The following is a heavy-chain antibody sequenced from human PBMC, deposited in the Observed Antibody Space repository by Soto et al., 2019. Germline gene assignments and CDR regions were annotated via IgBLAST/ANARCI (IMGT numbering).Heavy chain of an antibody. CDR1: GFTFGDYA. V-gene: IGHV3-49*01. D-gene: IGHD4-17*01. CDR3: TRAGTTVTNYYYYYGMDV. Sequence: PGGSLRLSCTASGFTFGDYAMSWFRQAPGKGLEWVGFIRSKTYGGTTEYNASVKGRFTISRDDSKSIANLQMNRLKTEDTAVFYCTRAGTTVTNYYYYYGMDVWGQGTTVTVSS. J-gene: IGHJ6*02. CDR2: IRSKTYGGTT.